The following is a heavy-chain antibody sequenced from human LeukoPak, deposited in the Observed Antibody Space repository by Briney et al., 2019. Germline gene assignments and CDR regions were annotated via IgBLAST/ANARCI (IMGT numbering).Heavy chain of an antibody. Sequence: GGSLRLSCAASGFTFSSYWMSWVRQAPGKGLEWVANIKQDGSEKYYVDSVKGRFTISRDNAKNSLYLQMSSLRAEDTAEYYCAREKLRGLRYYYGMDVWGQGTTVTVSS. J-gene: IGHJ6*02. CDR3: AREKLRGLRYYYGMDV. CDR2: IKQDGSEK. V-gene: IGHV3-7*01. D-gene: IGHD5-18*01. CDR1: GFTFSSYW.